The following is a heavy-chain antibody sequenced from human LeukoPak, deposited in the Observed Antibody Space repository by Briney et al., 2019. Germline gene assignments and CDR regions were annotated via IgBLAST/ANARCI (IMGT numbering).Heavy chain of an antibody. Sequence: GGSLRLSCAASGFTFSSYSMNWVRQAPGKGLEWVSSISSSSSYIYYADSVKGRFTISRDNAKNSLYLQMNSLRAEDTAVYYCARAFGYNYIFDYWGQGTLVTVSS. CDR1: GFTFSSYS. D-gene: IGHD5-24*01. V-gene: IGHV3-21*01. CDR2: ISSSSSYI. J-gene: IGHJ4*02. CDR3: ARAFGYNYIFDY.